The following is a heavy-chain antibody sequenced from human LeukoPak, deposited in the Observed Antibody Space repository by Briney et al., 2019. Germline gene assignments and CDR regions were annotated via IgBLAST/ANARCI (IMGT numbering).Heavy chain of an antibody. CDR2: TGSTGVST. D-gene: IGHD2-2*01. Sequence: GGSLRLSCAASGFTFSSYAMNWVRQAPGKGLEWVSGTGSTGVSTFYADSVKGRFTVSRDNSKNTLSLQMNSPRAEDTAVYYCAKDPGVIPAHYFDYWGQGTLVTVSS. CDR3: AKDPGVIPAHYFDY. CDR1: GFTFSSYA. J-gene: IGHJ4*02. V-gene: IGHV3-23*01.